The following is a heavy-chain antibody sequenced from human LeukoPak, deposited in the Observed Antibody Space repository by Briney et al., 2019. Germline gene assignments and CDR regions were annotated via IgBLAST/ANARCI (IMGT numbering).Heavy chain of an antibody. D-gene: IGHD3-10*01. Sequence: SETLSLTCTVSGGSISSSSYYWGWIRQPPGKGLEWIGSIYYSGSTHYNPSLKSRVTISVDTSKNQFSLKLSSVTAADTAMYYCARHTRNTYYYGSGSSAIDYWGQGTLVAVSS. J-gene: IGHJ4*02. CDR1: GGSISSSSYY. V-gene: IGHV4-39*01. CDR2: IYYSGST. CDR3: ARHTRNTYYYGSGSSAIDY.